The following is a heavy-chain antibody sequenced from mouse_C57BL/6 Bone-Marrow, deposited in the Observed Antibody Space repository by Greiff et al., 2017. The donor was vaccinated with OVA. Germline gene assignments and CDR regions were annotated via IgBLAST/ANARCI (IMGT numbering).Heavy chain of an antibody. Sequence: VQLKESGPELVKPGASVKIPCKASGYTFTDYNMDWVKQSHGKSLEWIGDINPNNGGTIYNQKFKGKATLTVDKSSSTAYMELRSLTSEDTAVYYCAREGLTLFAYWGQGTLVTVSA. V-gene: IGHV1-18*01. CDR2: INPNNGGT. CDR1: GYTFTDYN. J-gene: IGHJ3*01. CDR3: AREGLTLFAY. D-gene: IGHD4-1*01.